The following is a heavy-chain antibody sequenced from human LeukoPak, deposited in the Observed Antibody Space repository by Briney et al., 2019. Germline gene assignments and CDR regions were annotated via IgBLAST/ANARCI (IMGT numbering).Heavy chain of an antibody. CDR3: ARVLGGYDYLYYFDY. J-gene: IGHJ4*02. CDR2: INAGNGNT. V-gene: IGHV1-3*01. Sequence: ASVKVSCKASGYTFTSYYMHWVRQAPGQGLEWMGWINAGNGNTKYSQKFQGRVTITRDTSASTAYMELSSLRSEDTAVYYCARVLGGYDYLYYFDYWGQGTLVTVSS. D-gene: IGHD5-12*01. CDR1: GYTFTSYY.